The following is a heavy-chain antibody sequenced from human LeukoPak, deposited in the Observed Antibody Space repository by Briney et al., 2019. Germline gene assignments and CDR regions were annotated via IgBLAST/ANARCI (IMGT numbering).Heavy chain of an antibody. V-gene: IGHV3-33*01. J-gene: IGHJ4*02. Sequence: PGGSLRLSCAASGFTFGSYGMHWVRQAPGKGLEWVAVIWYDGSNKYYADSVKGRFTISRDNSKNTLYLQMNSLRAEDTAVYYCARGDSSGWYVPAIFDYWGQGTLVTVSS. CDR3: ARGDSSGWYVPAIFDY. D-gene: IGHD6-19*01. CDR2: IWYDGSNK. CDR1: GFTFGSYG.